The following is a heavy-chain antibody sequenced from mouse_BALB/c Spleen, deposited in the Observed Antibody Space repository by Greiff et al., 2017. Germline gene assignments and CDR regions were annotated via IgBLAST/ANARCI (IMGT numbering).Heavy chain of an antibody. J-gene: IGHJ3*01. V-gene: IGHV5-6*02. CDR2: ISSGGSYT. Sequence: EVMLVESGGDLVKPGGSLKLSCAASGFTFSSYGMSWVRQTPDKRLEWVATISSGGSYTYYPDSVKGRFTISRDNAKNTLYLQMSSLKSEDTAMYYCARGDYDGAWFAYWGQGTLVTVSA. D-gene: IGHD2-4*01. CDR3: ARGDYDGAWFAY. CDR1: GFTFSSYG.